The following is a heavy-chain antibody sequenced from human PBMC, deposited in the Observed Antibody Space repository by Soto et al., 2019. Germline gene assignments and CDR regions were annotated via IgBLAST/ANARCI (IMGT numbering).Heavy chain of an antibody. CDR3: ASGHDAYKVRY. D-gene: IGHD1-1*01. CDR1: GGSISSGGTGSY. J-gene: IGHJ4*02. CDR2: IYYTGNT. V-gene: IGHV4-31*03. Sequence: QVQLQESGPGLVKPSQTLSLTCTVSGGSISSGGTGSYWTWIRQLPGKGLEWIGYIYYTGNTYYTPSLTSRPTLSIDTSANQFSLKLTSVTAADTAVYFCASGHDAYKVRYWGQGTLVTVSS.